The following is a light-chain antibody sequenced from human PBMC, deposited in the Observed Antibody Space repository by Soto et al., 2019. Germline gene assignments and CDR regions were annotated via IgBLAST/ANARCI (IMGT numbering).Light chain of an antibody. CDR1: NIESKS. V-gene: IGLV3-21*04. CDR3: QVWDSSSVQRV. Sequence: SYELTQPPSVSVAPGMTASITCGGNNIESKSVHWYQQRPGQAPVLVIYYVTDRPSGIPERFSGSNSGNTATLTISRVEAGDEGDYYCQVWDSSSVQRVFGGGTKLTVL. CDR2: YVT. J-gene: IGLJ3*02.